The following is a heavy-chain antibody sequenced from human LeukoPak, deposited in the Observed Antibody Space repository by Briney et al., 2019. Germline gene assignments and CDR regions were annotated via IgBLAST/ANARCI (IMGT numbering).Heavy chain of an antibody. Sequence: SETLSLTGTGSGCSICGYYWSWIRKPPGKELKGCGNIYYSGSTNYNPSLKIRITISVDTYKTQCSLKLSSVTAADTAVYYCARVGGCTDYDFWSGYCHWGQGTLVTASS. D-gene: IGHD3-3*01. CDR3: ARVGGCTDYDFWSGYCH. CDR2: IYYSGST. V-gene: IGHV4-59*01. CDR1: GCSICGYY. J-gene: IGHJ4*02.